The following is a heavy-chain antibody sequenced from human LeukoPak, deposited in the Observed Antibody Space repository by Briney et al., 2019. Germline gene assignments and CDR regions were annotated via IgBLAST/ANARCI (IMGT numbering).Heavy chain of an antibody. J-gene: IGHJ4*02. CDR3: ARVPGYSYGSEGSKTHGFDY. CDR2: ISYDGSNK. Sequence: PGGSLRLSCAASGFTFSSYAMHWVRQAPGKGLEWVAVISYDGSNKYYADSVKGRFTISRDNSKNTLYLQMNSLRAEDTAVYYCARVPGYSYGSEGSKTHGFDYWGQGTLVTVSS. D-gene: IGHD5-18*01. CDR1: GFTFSSYA. V-gene: IGHV3-30-3*01.